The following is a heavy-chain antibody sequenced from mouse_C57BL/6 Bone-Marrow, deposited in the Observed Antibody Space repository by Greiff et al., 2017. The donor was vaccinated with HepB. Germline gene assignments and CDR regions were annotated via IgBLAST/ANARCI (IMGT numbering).Heavy chain of an antibody. CDR1: GYTFTDYY. J-gene: IGHJ4*01. CDR3: ANSRYPYAMDY. D-gene: IGHD2-12*01. Sequence: EVQLQQSGPELVKPGASVKISCKASGYTFTDYYMNWVKQSHGKSLEWIGDINPNNGGTSYNQKFKGKATLTVDKSSSTAYMELRSLTSEDSAVYYCANSRYPYAMDYWGQGTSVTVSS. V-gene: IGHV1-26*01. CDR2: INPNNGGT.